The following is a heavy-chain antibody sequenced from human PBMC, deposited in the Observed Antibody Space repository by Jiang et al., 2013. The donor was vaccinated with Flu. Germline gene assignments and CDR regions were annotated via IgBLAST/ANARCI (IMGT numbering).Heavy chain of an antibody. Sequence: PGRPLRLSCAASGFTFSSYGMHWVRQAPGKGLEWVAVISYDGSNKYYADSVKGRFTISRDNSKNTLYLQMNSLRAEDTAVYYCAKALGSGSYRDLTVYYYYYGMDVWGQGTTVTVSS. D-gene: IGHD3-10*01. V-gene: IGHV3-30*18. CDR1: GFTFSSYG. CDR2: ISYDGSNK. J-gene: IGHJ6*02. CDR3: AKALGSGSYRDLTVYYYYYGMDV.